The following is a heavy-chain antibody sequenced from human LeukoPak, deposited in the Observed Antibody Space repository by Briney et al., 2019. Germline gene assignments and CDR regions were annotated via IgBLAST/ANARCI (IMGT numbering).Heavy chain of an antibody. V-gene: IGHV3-48*01. CDR1: GFTSSSYS. J-gene: IGHJ4*02. CDR2: ISSSSSTI. D-gene: IGHD5-18*01. CDR3: ARDISTDTAMVFDY. Sequence: PGGSLRLSCAASGFTSSSYSMNWVRQAPGKGLEWVSYISSSSSTIYYADSVKGRFTISRDNAKNSLYLQMNSLRAEDTAVYYCARDISTDTAMVFDYWGQGTLVTVSS.